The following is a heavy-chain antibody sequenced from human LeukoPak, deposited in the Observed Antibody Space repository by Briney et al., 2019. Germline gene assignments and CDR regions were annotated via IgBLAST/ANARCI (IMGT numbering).Heavy chain of an antibody. V-gene: IGHV1-24*01. CDR2: FDPEDDET. D-gene: IGHD3-9*01. CDR3: ARGFPLMYYDILTGPPSGDY. Sequence: ASVKVSCKVSGYTLTELSMHWVRQAPGKGLEWMGGFDPEDDETISAQRFQGRVTMTRDTSTSTVYMELSSLRSEDTAVYYCARGFPLMYYDILTGPPSGDYWGQGTLVTVSS. J-gene: IGHJ4*02. CDR1: GYTLTELS.